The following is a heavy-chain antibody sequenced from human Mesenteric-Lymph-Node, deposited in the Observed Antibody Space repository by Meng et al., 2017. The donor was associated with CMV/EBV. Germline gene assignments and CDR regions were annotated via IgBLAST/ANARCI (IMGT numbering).Heavy chain of an antibody. CDR3: ARDGGYCSSTSCYPSGLDY. CDR1: VSSSNW. Sequence: VSSSNWWSWVRQPPGEGLEWIGEIYHSGSTNYNPSLKSGVTISVDKSKNQFSLKLSSVTAADTAVYYCARDGGYCSSTSCYPSGLDYWGQGTLVTVSS. J-gene: IGHJ4*02. V-gene: IGHV4-4*02. CDR2: IYHSGST. D-gene: IGHD2-2*01.